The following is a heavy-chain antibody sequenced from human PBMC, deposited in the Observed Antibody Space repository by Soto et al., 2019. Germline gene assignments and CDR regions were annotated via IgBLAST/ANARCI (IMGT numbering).Heavy chain of an antibody. Sequence: SETLSLTCAVSGDSINNSYWSWIRQPPGKRLVWIGNIYYTGSTTYNPSLESRVTMSVDTSKNQFSLKLNSVDAADTAVYYCAKYRRTEAEGFTLDYWGRGTLVTVSS. J-gene: IGHJ4*02. CDR1: GDSINNSY. CDR2: IYYTGST. CDR3: AKYRRTEAEGFTLDY. D-gene: IGHD6-13*01. V-gene: IGHV4-59*01.